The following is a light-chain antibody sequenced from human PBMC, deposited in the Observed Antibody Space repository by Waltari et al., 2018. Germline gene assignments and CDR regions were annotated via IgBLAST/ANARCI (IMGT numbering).Light chain of an antibody. CDR2: SNT. V-gene: IGLV1-44*01. Sequence: QSALTHPPSASGTPGQTVTIFCSGGNSNIGSNVVNWYQQVPGTAPKLLIYSNTYRPSGVPDRFSGSKSGTSASLAISGLQSDDEGDYYCATWDDRLTGVVFGGGTQVTVL. CDR3: ATWDDRLTGVV. CDR1: NSNIGSNV. J-gene: IGLJ2*01.